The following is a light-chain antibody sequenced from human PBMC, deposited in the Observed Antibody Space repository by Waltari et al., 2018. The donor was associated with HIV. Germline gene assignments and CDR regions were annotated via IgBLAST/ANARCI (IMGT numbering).Light chain of an antibody. V-gene: IGLV2-14*03. Sequence: QSALTQPASVSGSPGQPIPISCSGTSSDLGSHTYVSWYQHHPGQAPKLMIYDVDNRLPGVSSRFSGSKSGNTASLTISGLRAEDEADYYCGSYTSSSTYVFGTGTEVTVL. CDR2: DVD. CDR3: GSYTSSSTYV. J-gene: IGLJ1*01. CDR1: SSDLGSHTY.